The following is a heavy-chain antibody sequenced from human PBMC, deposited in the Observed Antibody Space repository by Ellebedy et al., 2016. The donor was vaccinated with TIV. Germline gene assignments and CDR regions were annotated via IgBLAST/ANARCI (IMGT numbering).Heavy chain of an antibody. V-gene: IGHV3-21*01. D-gene: IGHD3-22*01. J-gene: IGHJ4*02. CDR3: AKGRGGGSDSSAPRYYFDY. Sequence: PGGSLRLSCAASGFTFSSYAMSWVRQAPGKGLEWVSSISSSSSYIYYADSVKGRFTISRDNAKNSLYLQMNSLRAEDTAVYYCAKGRGGGSDSSAPRYYFDYWGLGTLVTVSS. CDR2: ISSSSSYI. CDR1: GFTFSSYA.